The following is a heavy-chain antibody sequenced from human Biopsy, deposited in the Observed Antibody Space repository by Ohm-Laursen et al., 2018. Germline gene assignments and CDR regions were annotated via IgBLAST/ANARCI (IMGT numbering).Heavy chain of an antibody. CDR3: AKTFHGSSFLYDY. CDR1: GFTFSSYG. Sequence: SLRLSCTASGFTFSSYGMSWVRQAPGKGLEWVSVLSGSGGTTYYADSVKGRFTISRDNPKNTLYPQMNSLTAEDTAVYYCAKTFHGSSFLYDYWGQGTLVTVSS. CDR2: LSGSGGTT. D-gene: IGHD2-15*01. J-gene: IGHJ4*02. V-gene: IGHV3-23*01.